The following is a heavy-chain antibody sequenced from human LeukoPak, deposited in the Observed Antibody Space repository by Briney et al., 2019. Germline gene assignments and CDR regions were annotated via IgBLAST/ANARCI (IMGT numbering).Heavy chain of an antibody. J-gene: IGHJ6*02. V-gene: IGHV3-7*01. CDR3: AREQWLSGYGMDV. CDR1: GFTFSDYD. Sequence: GGSLRLSCVASGFTFSDYDMSWIRQAPGKGLEWVANIKQDGSEKYYVDSVKGRFTISRDNAKNSLYLQMNSLRAEDTAVYYCAREQWLSGYGMDVWGQGTTVTVSS. CDR2: IKQDGSEK. D-gene: IGHD6-19*01.